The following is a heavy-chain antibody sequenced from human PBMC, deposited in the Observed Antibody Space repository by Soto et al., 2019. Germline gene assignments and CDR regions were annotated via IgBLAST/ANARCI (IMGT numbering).Heavy chain of an antibody. CDR3: ARHLPSSRSGWYRDVKWFDP. V-gene: IGHV4-39*01. CDR1: GGSMSSSRYY. J-gene: IGHJ5*02. D-gene: IGHD6-19*01. CDR2: IYYSGST. Sequence: RLSLSTTDSGGSMSSSRYYWGWIRQPPGKVLEWIVSIYYSGSTDYNPSLKSRVTISVDTSKNQFSLKLSYVTAADTAVYYCARHLPSSRSGWYRDVKWFDPWGQGTLVTVSS.